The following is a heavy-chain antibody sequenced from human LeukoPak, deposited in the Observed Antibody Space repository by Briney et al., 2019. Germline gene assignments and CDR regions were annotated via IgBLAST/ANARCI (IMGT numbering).Heavy chain of an antibody. J-gene: IGHJ3*02. CDR3: ASPHTRYSGSNRGAFDI. CDR1: GGSFSGYY. V-gene: IGHV4-34*01. D-gene: IGHD1-26*01. Sequence: SETLSLTCAVYGGSFSGYYWSWIRQPPGKGLEWIGEINHSGSTNYNPSLKSRVTISVDTSKNQFSLKLSSVTAADTAVYYCASPHTRYSGSNRGAFDIWGQGTMVTVSS. CDR2: INHSGST.